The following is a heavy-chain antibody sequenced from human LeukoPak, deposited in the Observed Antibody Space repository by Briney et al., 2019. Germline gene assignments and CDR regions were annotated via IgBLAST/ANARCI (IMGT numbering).Heavy chain of an antibody. D-gene: IGHD3-22*01. CDR2: IYYSETT. CDR3: ARQGDSRGYSTLDY. V-gene: IGHV4-39*01. CDR1: GDSISGSLYY. J-gene: IGHJ4*02. Sequence: SETLSLTCTVSGDSISGSLYYWGWIRQPPGRGLEWIGTIYYSETTYYNPSLKSRVTISVDTSKNQFALNLSSVTAADTAVYYCARQGDSRGYSTLDYWGQGTLVTVSS.